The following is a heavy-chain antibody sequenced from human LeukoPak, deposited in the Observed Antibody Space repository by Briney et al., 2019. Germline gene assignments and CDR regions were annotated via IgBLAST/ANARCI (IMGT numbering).Heavy chain of an antibody. CDR2: IRYDGSNK. D-gene: IGHD3-10*01. CDR1: GFTFSSYW. Sequence: GGSLRLSCAASGFTFSSYWMSWVRQAPGKGLEWVSFIRYDGSNKYYADSVKGRFTISRDNSKNTLYLQMNSLRAEDTGVYYCAISDSANYYNPFDYWGQGTLVTVSS. J-gene: IGHJ4*02. CDR3: AISDSANYYNPFDY. V-gene: IGHV3-30*02.